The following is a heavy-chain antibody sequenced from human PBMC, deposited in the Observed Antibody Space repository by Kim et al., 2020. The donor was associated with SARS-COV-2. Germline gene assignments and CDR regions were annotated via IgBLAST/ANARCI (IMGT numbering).Heavy chain of an antibody. V-gene: IGHV1-2*02. J-gene: IGHJ4*02. CDR3: ARASGYDFEHFDY. Sequence: ASVKVSCKASGYTFTGYYMHWVRQAPGQGLEWMGWINPNSGGTNYAQKFQGRVTMTRDTSISTAYMELSRLRSDDTAVYYCARASGYDFEHFDYWGQGTLVTVSS. CDR1: GYTFTGYY. D-gene: IGHD5-12*01. CDR2: INPNSGGT.